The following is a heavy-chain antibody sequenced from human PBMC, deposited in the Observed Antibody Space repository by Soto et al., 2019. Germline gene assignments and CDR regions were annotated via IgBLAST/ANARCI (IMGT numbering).Heavy chain of an antibody. CDR2: ISRYVDFT. Sequence: EVQLLESGGDLIQPGGSLRLSCAASGFTFNIYAMTWVRQAPGKGLEWVSAISRYVDFTYYADSVEGLFTISRDNSKNTLYLQMNSLRAEDTAVYYCAKDRYLDHDSRGYLFDNWGQGTLVTVSS. J-gene: IGHJ4*02. D-gene: IGHD3-22*01. CDR3: AKDRYLDHDSRGYLFDN. CDR1: GFTFNIYA. V-gene: IGHV3-23*01.